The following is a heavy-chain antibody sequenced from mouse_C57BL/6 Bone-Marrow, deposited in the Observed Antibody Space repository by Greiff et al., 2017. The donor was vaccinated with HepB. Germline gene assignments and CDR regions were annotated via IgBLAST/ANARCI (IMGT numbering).Heavy chain of an antibody. Sequence: EVKLMESGPGLVKPSQSLSLTCSVTGYSITSGYYWNWIRQFPGNKLEWMGYISYDGSNNYNPSLKNRISITRDTSKNQFFLKLNSVTTEDTATYYCARCYGSSHYYAMDYWGQGTSVTVSS. D-gene: IGHD1-1*01. CDR3: ARCYGSSHYYAMDY. CDR2: ISYDGSN. V-gene: IGHV3-6*01. CDR1: GYSITSGYY. J-gene: IGHJ4*01.